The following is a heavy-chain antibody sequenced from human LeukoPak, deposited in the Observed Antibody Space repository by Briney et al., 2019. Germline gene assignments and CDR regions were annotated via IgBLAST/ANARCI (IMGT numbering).Heavy chain of an antibody. CDR3: ARQKVTVVRGVIITEYFDY. CDR1: GYSFTSYW. CDR2: IYPGDSDT. D-gene: IGHD3-10*01. Sequence: GESLKISCKGSGYSFTSYWIGWVRQMPRKGLEWMGIIYPGDSDTRYSPSFQGQVTISADKSISTAYLQWSSLKASDTAMYYCARQKVTVVRGVIITEYFDYWGQGTLVTVSS. J-gene: IGHJ4*02. V-gene: IGHV5-51*01.